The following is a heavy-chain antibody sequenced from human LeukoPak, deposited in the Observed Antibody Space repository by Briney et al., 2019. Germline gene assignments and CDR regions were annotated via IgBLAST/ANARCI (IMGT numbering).Heavy chain of an antibody. CDR2: IYYSGST. CDR3: ARSITVTANYFYYGMDV. V-gene: IGHV4-61*08. J-gene: IGHJ6*02. D-gene: IGHD2-21*02. CDR1: GGSISSGAYY. Sequence: SETLSLTCTVSGGSISSGAYYWSWIRQHPGKGLEWIGNIYYSGSTNYNPSLKSRVTISVDTSKNQFSLSLSSVTAADTAVYYCARSITVTANYFYYGMDVWGQGTTVTVSS.